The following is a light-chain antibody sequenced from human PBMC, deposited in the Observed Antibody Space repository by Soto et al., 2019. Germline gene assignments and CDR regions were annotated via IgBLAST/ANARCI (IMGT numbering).Light chain of an antibody. V-gene: IGKV3-20*01. J-gene: IGKJ1*01. CDR3: QQYQNSPRT. CDR1: QSVGGSS. Sequence: ETVLTQSPGTPSLSPVERATVSCRASQSVGGSSLAWYQQRPGQAPRLLIYDTSKRATGIPDRFSGSGSGTDFTLTISRLEPEDFAVYYCQQYQNSPRTFGQGTKVDIK. CDR2: DTS.